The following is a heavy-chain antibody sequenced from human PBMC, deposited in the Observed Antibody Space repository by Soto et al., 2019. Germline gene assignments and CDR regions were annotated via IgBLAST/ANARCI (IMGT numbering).Heavy chain of an antibody. CDR2: ISSSSSTI. D-gene: IGHD6-13*01. V-gene: IGHV3-48*01. J-gene: IGHJ5*02. CDR1: GFTFSSYS. Sequence: EVQLVESGGGLVQPGGSLRLSCAASGFTFSSYSMNWVRQAPGKGLEWVSYISSSSSTIYYEESVKGRFTISRDNAKNSLYLQMNSLRAEDTAVYYCARHPERIAQIGWFDPWGQGTLVTVSS. CDR3: ARHPERIAQIGWFDP.